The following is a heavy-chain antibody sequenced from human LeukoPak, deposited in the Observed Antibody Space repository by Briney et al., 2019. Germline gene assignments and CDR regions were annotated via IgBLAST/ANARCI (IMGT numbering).Heavy chain of an antibody. CDR3: ARVGIAVAGSPLDY. Sequence: VSVKVSCKASGYTFTGYYMHWVRQAPGQGLEWMGWINPNSGGTNYAQKFQGWVTMTRDTSISTAYMELSRLRSDDTAVYYCARVGIAVAGSPLDYWGQGTLVTASS. D-gene: IGHD6-19*01. CDR2: INPNSGGT. CDR1: GYTFTGYY. V-gene: IGHV1-2*04. J-gene: IGHJ4*02.